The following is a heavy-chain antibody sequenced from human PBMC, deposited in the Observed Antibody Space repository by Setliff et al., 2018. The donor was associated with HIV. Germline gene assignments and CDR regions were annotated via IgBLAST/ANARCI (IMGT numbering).Heavy chain of an antibody. D-gene: IGHD6-13*01. J-gene: IGHJ4*02. V-gene: IGHV4-39*01. Sequence: SETLSLTCTVSGGSISSSSYYWGWIRQPPGKGLEWIGSIYYSGSTYYNPSLKSRVTISVDTSKNQFSLKLSSVTAADTAVYYCARCYSSGWYEVLYYFDYWGQGTLVT. CDR3: ARCYSSGWYEVLYYFDY. CDR2: IYYSGST. CDR1: GGSISSSSYY.